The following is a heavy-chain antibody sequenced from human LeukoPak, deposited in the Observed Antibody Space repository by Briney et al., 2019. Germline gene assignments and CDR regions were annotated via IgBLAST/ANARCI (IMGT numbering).Heavy chain of an antibody. CDR3: ARGLVRGLRLPHY. D-gene: IGHD3-10*01. V-gene: IGHV4-34*01. CDR1: DSSINSYY. J-gene: IGHJ4*02. Sequence: SETLSLTCSVSDSSINSYYWSWIRQPPGKGLEWIGEINHSGSTNYNPSLKSRVTISVATSKNQFSLRLRSVTAADTAVYYCARGLVRGLRLPHYWGQGTLVTVSS. CDR2: INHSGST.